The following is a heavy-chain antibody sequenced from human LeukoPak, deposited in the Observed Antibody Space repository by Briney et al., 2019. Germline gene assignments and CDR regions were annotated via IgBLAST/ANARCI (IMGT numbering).Heavy chain of an antibody. CDR2: INHSGST. J-gene: IGHJ3*02. CDR3: ARGHSSGWYLGRAFDI. CDR1: GGSFSGYY. V-gene: IGHV4-34*01. Sequence: SETLSLTCAVYGGSFSGYYWSWIRQPPGKGLEWIGEINHSGSTNYNPSLKSRVTISVDTSKNQFTLKLSSVTAADTAVYYCARGHSSGWYLGRAFDIWGQGTMVTVSS. D-gene: IGHD6-19*01.